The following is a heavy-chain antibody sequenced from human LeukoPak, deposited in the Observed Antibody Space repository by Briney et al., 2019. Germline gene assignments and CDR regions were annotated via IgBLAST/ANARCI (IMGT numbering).Heavy chain of an antibody. CDR2: IYYSGST. V-gene: IGHV4-39*01. CDR3: ARLGGELWFGELVGPYWFDP. CDR1: GGSISSSSYC. Sequence: PSETLSLTCTVSGGSISSSSYCWGWIRQPPGKGLEWIGSIYYSGSTYYNPSLKSRVTISVDTSKNQFSLKLSSVTAADTAVYYCARLGGELWFGELVGPYWFDPWGQGTLVTVSS. J-gene: IGHJ5*02. D-gene: IGHD3-10*01.